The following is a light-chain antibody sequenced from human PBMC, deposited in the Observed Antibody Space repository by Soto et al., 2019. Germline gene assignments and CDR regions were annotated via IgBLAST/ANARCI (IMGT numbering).Light chain of an antibody. CDR2: RNN. CDR1: SFNIGSNY. Sequence: QAVVTQPPSASGTPGQRVTISCSGSSFNIGSNYVYWYQQLPGTAPKLLIYRNNQRPSGVPDRFSGSKSGTSASLAISGLRSEDEADYYCAAWDDSLGGPVFGGGTKLTVL. CDR3: AAWDDSLGGPV. J-gene: IGLJ2*01. V-gene: IGLV1-47*01.